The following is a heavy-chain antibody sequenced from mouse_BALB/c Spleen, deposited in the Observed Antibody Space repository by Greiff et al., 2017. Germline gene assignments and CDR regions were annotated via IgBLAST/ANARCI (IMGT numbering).Heavy chain of an antibody. CDR3: ARYYGYDYYAMDY. CDR1: GFSLTDYG. CDR2: IWGGGST. Sequence: VHLVESGPGLVAPSQSLSITCTVSGFSLTDYGVSWIRQPPGKGLEWLGVIWGGGSTYYNSALKSRLSISKDNSKSQVFLKMNSLQTDDTAMYYCARYYGYDYYAMDYWGQGTSVTVSS. D-gene: IGHD2-2*01. V-gene: IGHV2-6-5*01. J-gene: IGHJ4*01.